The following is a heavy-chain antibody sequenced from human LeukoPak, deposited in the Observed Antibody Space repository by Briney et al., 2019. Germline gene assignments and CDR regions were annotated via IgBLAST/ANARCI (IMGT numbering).Heavy chain of an antibody. Sequence: SQTLSLTSAVYLGASTGHLCSGVGQPPRQGRDWIGEINHSGSTNYNPSLKSRVTISVDTSKNQFSLNLSSVTAADPPVYYSAGPGRGIHLVVVTAMGVWCDPWGQGTLVTVSS. CDR3: AGPGRGIHLVVVTAMGVWCDP. CDR1: LGASTGHL. D-gene: IGHD2-21*02. CDR2: INHSGST. J-gene: IGHJ5*02. V-gene: IGHV4-34*01.